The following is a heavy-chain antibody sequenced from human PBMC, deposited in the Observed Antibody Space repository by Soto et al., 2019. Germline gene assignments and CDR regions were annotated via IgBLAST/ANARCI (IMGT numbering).Heavy chain of an antibody. CDR2: MNPNSGNT. D-gene: IGHD2-2*01. V-gene: IGHV1-8*01. J-gene: IGHJ3*02. CDR1: GYTFTSYD. CDR3: ARGLGYCSSTSCSTDDAFDI. Sequence: QVQLVQSGAEVKKPGASVKVSCKASGYTFTSYDINWVRQATGQGLEWMGWMNPNSGNTGYAQKFQGRVTMTRNTSIRTAYMELSSLRSEDTAVYYCARGLGYCSSTSCSTDDAFDIWGQGTMVTVSS.